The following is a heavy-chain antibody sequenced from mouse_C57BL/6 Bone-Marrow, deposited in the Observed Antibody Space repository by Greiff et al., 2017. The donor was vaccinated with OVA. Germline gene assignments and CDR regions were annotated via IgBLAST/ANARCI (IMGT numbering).Heavy chain of an antibody. CDR1: GYTFTSYG. J-gene: IGHJ3*01. CDR3: ARVEAY. Sequence: QVQLQQSGAELARPGASVKLSCKASGYTFTSYGISWVKQRTGQGLEWIGEIYPRSGNTYYNEKFKGKATLTADKSSSTAYMELRSLTSEDSAVYFCARVEAYWGQGTLVTVSA. CDR2: IYPRSGNT. V-gene: IGHV1-81*01.